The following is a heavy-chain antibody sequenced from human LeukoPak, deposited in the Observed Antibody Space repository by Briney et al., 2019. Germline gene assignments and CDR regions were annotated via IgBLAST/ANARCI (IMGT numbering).Heavy chain of an antibody. D-gene: IGHD1-1*01. V-gene: IGHV3-64D*06. CDR3: VKITSVTGGDC. J-gene: IGHJ4*02. CDR1: GFTFSSYA. Sequence: GGSLRLSCAASGFTFSSYAMHWVRRAPGKGLEYVSAISSNGGSTYYANSVKGRFTISRDNSKNTLYLQMSSLRAEDTAVYYCVKITSVTGGDCWGQGTRLTVSS. CDR2: ISSNGGST.